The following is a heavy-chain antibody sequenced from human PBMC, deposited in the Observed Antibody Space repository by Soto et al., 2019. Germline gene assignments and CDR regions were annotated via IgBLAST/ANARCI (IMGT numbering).Heavy chain of an antibody. V-gene: IGHV1-69*12. CDR2: LIPTLGTA. Sequence: QVQLVQSGAEATKPGSSVKVSCKASGGTFSSYAISWVRQAPGQGLEWMGGLIPTLGTANYAQKFQGRVTITADESTSTADMELSSRRSEDTAVYYCARDNNQCISTICYEEYYYYGMDVWGQGTTVTVSS. CDR1: GGTFSSYA. J-gene: IGHJ6*02. CDR3: ARDNNQCISTICYEEYYYYGMDV. D-gene: IGHD2-2*01.